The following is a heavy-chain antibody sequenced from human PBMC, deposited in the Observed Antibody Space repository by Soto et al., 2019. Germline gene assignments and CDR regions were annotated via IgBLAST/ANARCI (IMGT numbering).Heavy chain of an antibody. D-gene: IGHD3-9*01. Sequence: KVSFKAPGGTFSSYAISWVRQAPGQGLEWMGGIIPIFGTANYAQKFQGRVTITADESTSTAYMELSSLRSEDTAVYYCARYYDILTGQNYYYGMDVWGQGTTVTVSS. CDR2: IIPIFGTA. CDR1: GGTFSSYA. V-gene: IGHV1-69*01. J-gene: IGHJ6*02. CDR3: ARYYDILTGQNYYYGMDV.